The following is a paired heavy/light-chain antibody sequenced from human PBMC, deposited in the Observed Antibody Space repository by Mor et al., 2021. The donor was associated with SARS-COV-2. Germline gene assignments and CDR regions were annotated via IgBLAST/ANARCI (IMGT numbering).Heavy chain of an antibody. D-gene: IGHD2-2*03. CDR2: IGGYDGST. V-gene: IGHV1-18*01. CDR1: GDTFTNYG. CDR3: ARDGGWEWIVYGGKYYYNGMDV. Sequence: QVQLVQSGAEVKKPGASVKVSCTASGDTFTNYGLSWVRQAPGQGLEWMGWIGGYDGSTHYAQNFQGRVTMTTDTSASTAYMELRSLRSDDTAVYYCARDGGWEWIVYGGKYYYNGMDVWGQGTTVTVSS. J-gene: IGHJ6*02.
Light chain of an antibody. CDR2: GAS. J-gene: IGKJ1*01. CDR3: QHYGSSPPWT. V-gene: IGKV3-20*01. Sequence: EIVLTQSPGTLSLSPGERATLSCRASQSVSSNYLAWYQQKPGQAPRLLIYGASGRATGIPDRFSGSGSGTDFTLTITRLEPEDFAVYYCQHYGSSPPWTFGQGTKVEI. CDR1: QSVSSNY.